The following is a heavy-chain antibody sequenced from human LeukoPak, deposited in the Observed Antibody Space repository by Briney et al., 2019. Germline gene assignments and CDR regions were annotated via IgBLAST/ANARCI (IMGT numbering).Heavy chain of an antibody. CDR2: ISGSGGST. V-gene: IGHV3-23*01. CDR3: AKDLDYYDSSGSPPLDY. D-gene: IGHD3-22*01. J-gene: IGHJ4*02. Sequence: PGGSLRLSCAASGFTFSSYAMSWVRQAPGKGLEWVSAISGSGGSTYYADSVKGRFTISRDNSKNALYLQMNSLRAEDTAVYYCAKDLDYYDSSGSPPLDYWGQGTLDTVSS. CDR1: GFTFSSYA.